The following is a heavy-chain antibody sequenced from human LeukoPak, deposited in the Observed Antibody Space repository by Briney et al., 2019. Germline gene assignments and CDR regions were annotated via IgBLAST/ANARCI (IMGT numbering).Heavy chain of an antibody. CDR2: INHSGST. J-gene: IGHJ6*02. V-gene: IGHV4-34*01. CDR3: ARGRRVTMVRGVIGGMDV. D-gene: IGHD3-10*01. Sequence: ETLSLTCAVYGGSFSGYYWSWIRQSPGKGLEWIGEINHSGSTNYNPSLKSRVTISLDTSKNQFALKLSSVTAADTAVYYCARGRRVTMVRGVIGGMDVWGQGTTVTVSS. CDR1: GGSFSGYY.